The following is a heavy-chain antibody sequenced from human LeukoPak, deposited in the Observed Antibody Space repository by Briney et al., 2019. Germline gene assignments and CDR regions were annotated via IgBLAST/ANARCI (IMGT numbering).Heavy chain of an antibody. CDR2: INPNSGGT. CDR3: ARDFHYYGSGSYYLPSWFDP. V-gene: IGHV1-2*02. CDR1: GYTFTGYY. J-gene: IGHJ5*02. Sequence: ASVKVSCKASGYTFTGYYMHWVRQAPGQGLEWMGWINPNSGGTNYAQKFQGRVTMTRDTSISTAYMELSRLRSDDTAVYYCARDFHYYGSGSYYLPSWFDPWGQGTLVTVSS. D-gene: IGHD3-10*01.